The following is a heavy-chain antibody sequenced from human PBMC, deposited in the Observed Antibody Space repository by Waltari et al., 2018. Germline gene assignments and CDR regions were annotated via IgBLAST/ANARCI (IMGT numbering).Heavy chain of an antibody. CDR3: VRRASAILDL. J-gene: IGHJ2*01. CDR1: GFTFKNYW. Sequence: EVQLVESGGGLVQPGGSLRLSCTASGFTFKNYWMSWVRQTPGKGLEWVANSRQDEGEKYYAVSVKGRFTSSRDNAKNSLYLQMNSLRAQDTAIYYCVRRASAILDLWGRGSLVTVSS. D-gene: IGHD2-2*01. CDR2: SRQDEGEK. V-gene: IGHV3-7*04.